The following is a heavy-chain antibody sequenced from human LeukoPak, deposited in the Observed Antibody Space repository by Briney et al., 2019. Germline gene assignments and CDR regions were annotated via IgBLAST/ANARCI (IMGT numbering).Heavy chain of an antibody. CDR1: GGSISSYY. D-gene: IGHD2-15*01. J-gene: IGHJ5*02. V-gene: IGHV4-59*01. Sequence: SETLSLTCTVSGGSISSYYWSWIRQPPGKGLEWIGYIYYSGSTNYNPSLKSRVTISVDTSKNQFSLELSSVTAADTAVYYCARDRGYCSGGSCHNWFDPWGQGTLVTVSS. CDR3: ARDRGYCSGGSCHNWFDP. CDR2: IYYSGST.